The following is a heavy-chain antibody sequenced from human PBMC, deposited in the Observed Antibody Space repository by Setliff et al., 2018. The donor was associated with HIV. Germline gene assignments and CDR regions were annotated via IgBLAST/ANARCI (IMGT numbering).Heavy chain of an antibody. Sequence: SVKVSCKASGGTFSSYAISWVRQAPGQGLEWMGGIIPIFGTANYAQKFQGRVTITADESTSTAYMELSSLRSEDTAVYYCARDRRDDYVWGSYRQFDYWGQGTLVTVSS. CDR3: ARDRRDDYVWGSYRQFDY. D-gene: IGHD3-16*02. V-gene: IGHV1-69*13. CDR1: GGTFSSYA. J-gene: IGHJ4*02. CDR2: IIPIFGTA.